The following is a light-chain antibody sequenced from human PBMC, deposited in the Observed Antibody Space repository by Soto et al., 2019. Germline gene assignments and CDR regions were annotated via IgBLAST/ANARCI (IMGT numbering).Light chain of an antibody. J-gene: IGKJ5*01. CDR1: QSISSN. CDR2: DAS. CDR3: QQRSNWRT. V-gene: IGKV3-11*01. Sequence: ETVMTQSPATLSVSPGERATLSCRASQSISSNLAWFQQKPGQAPRLLIYDASNRATGIPARFSGSGSGTDFALTISSLEPEDFAVYYCQQRSNWRTFGQGTRLEIK.